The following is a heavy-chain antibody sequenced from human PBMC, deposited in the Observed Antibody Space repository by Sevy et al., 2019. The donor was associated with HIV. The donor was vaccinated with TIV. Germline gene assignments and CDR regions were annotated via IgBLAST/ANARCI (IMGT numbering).Heavy chain of an antibody. V-gene: IGHV3-30-3*01. CDR1: GFTFSNYD. J-gene: IGHJ4*02. CDR3: ARLFSCGGDCYYLDY. Sequence: GGSLRLSCAASGFTFSNYDMHWVRQAPGKGLEWVAVISQDGNYKNYADSVKFRFTISRDDFKKTLYLQMSSLRPEDTAVYFCARLFSCGGDCYYLDYWGQGALVTVSS. CDR2: ISQDGNYK. D-gene: IGHD2-21*02.